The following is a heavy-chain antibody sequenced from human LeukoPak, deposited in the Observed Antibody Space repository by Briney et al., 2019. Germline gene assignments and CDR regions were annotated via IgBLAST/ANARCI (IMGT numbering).Heavy chain of an antibody. D-gene: IGHD3-10*01. J-gene: IGHJ3*02. CDR3: ARAQTYFRGVMGDAFDI. Sequence: PSETLSLTCTVSGGSISSGDYYWSRIRQPPGKGLEWIGYIYYSGSTYYNPSLKSRVTISVDTSKNQFSLKLSSVTAADTAVYYCARAQTYFRGVMGDAFDIWGQGTMVTVSS. V-gene: IGHV4-30-4*08. CDR2: IYYSGST. CDR1: GGSISSGDYY.